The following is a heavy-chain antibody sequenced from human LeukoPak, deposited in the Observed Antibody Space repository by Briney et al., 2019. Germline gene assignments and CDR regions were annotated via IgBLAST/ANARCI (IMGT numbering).Heavy chain of an antibody. CDR2: IIPIFGTA. CDR1: GGTFSSYA. Sequence: ASVKVSCKASGGTFSSYAISWVRQAPGQGLEWMGGIIPIFGTANYAQKFQGRVTITTDESTSTAYMELSSLRSEDTAVYYCAREEKRRSGYENWGQGTLVTVFS. J-gene: IGHJ4*02. CDR3: AREEKRRSGYEN. D-gene: IGHD5-12*01. V-gene: IGHV1-69*05.